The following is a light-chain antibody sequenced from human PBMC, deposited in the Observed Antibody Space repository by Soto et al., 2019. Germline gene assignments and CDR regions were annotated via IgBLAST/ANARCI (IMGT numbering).Light chain of an antibody. J-gene: IGLJ3*02. CDR1: SGHSTYA. V-gene: IGLV4-69*01. CDR2: LNSDGSH. Sequence: QSVLTQSPSASASLGASVKLTCTLSSGHSTYAIAWHQQQLEKGPRYLMKLNSDGSHSKGDGIPDRFSGSSSGAERYLTISSLQSEDEADYYCQTWVTGPPWVFGGGTKLTVL. CDR3: QTWVTGPPWV.